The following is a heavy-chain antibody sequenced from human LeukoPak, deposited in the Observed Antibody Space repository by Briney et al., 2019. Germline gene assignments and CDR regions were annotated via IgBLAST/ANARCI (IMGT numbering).Heavy chain of an antibody. CDR1: GFTLSSYW. CDR2: IKEDGSEK. CDR3: ARVKYSSSWYYNYYYYGMDV. J-gene: IGHJ6*02. Sequence: PRGSLRLSCAAPGFTLSSYWMRWVCQAPGKGLGWVANIKEDGSEKYYVESVKGRFTISRDNANTPLYLQMNSLRAEDTAVYYCARVKYSSSWYYNYYYYGMDVWGQRTTVTVSS. D-gene: IGHD6-13*01. V-gene: IGHV3-7*02.